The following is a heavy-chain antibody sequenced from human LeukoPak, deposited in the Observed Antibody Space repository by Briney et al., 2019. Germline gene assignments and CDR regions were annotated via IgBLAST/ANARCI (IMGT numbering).Heavy chain of an antibody. CDR2: IYHSGST. V-gene: IGHV4-4*02. CDR3: ARDFGSYSSGWSRGGDAFDI. CDR1: GGSLSSSNW. J-gene: IGHJ3*02. D-gene: IGHD6-19*01. Sequence: PSETLSLTCAVSGGSLSSSNWWSWVRQPPGKGLEWIGEIYHSGSTNYNPSLKSRVTISVDKSKNQFSLKLSSVTAADTAVYYCARDFGSYSSGWSRGGDAFDIWGQGTMVTVSS.